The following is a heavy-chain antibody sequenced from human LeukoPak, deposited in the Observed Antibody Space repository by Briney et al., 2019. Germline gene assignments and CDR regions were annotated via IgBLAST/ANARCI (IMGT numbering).Heavy chain of an antibody. V-gene: IGHV4-39*01. Sequence: PPETLSLTCTVSGGSISSSSYYWGWIRQPPGKGLEWIGSIYYSGSTYYNPSLKSRVTISLDTSKNQFSLKLSSVTAADTAVYYCARPRYSGSYKKPFDIWGPGILVTVSS. CDR3: ARPRYSGSYKKPFDI. J-gene: IGHJ3*02. D-gene: IGHD1-26*01. CDR1: GGSISSSSYY. CDR2: IYYSGST.